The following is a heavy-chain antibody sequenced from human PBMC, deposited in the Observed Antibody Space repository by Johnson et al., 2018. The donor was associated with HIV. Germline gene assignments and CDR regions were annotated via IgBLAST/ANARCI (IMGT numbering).Heavy chain of an antibody. J-gene: IGHJ3*02. CDR2: ISYDGSNK. CDR3: ARETRDGPAFDI. Sequence: QVHLVESGGGVVQPGRSLRLSCAASGFTFSSYAMHWVRQAPGKGLEWVAVISYDGSNKYYADSVKGRFTISRDNSKNTLYLQMNSLRAEDTAVYYCARETRDGPAFDIWGQGTMVTVSS. D-gene: IGHD5-24*01. CDR1: GFTFSSYA. V-gene: IGHV3-30-3*01.